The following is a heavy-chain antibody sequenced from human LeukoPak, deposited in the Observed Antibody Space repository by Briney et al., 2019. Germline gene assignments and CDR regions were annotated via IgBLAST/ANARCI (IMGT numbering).Heavy chain of an antibody. CDR3: ARGFDGNFDY. D-gene: IGHD3-9*01. V-gene: IGHV3-20*04. J-gene: IGHJ4*02. CDR1: GFTFDDYG. CDR2: VNWNGDNT. Sequence: GGSLRLSCAASGFTFDDYGMSWVRQAPGKGLEWVSGVNWNGDNTDYVDSVKGRFTLSRDNAKNSLYLQMNSLRAEDTALYYCARGFDGNFDYWGQGTLVTVSP.